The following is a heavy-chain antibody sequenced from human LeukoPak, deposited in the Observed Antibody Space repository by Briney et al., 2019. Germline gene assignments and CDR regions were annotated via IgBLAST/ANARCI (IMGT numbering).Heavy chain of an antibody. CDR3: ARVMVVAGNGGYFLY. CDR1: GGSLSCFA. J-gene: IGHJ1*01. Sequence: GASVKVSCKASGGSLSCFALNWVRQTPGQGLEWMGGIISIFGSTNYAKKFQVRVTFTADESTNTAYMELNSLRSEDTGVYYCARVMVVAGNGGYFLYWGQGTLVTVSS. V-gene: IGHV1-69*13. CDR2: IISIFGST. D-gene: IGHD2-15*01.